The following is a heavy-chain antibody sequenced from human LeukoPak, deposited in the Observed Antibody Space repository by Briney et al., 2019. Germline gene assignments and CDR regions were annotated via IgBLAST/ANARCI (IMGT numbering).Heavy chain of an antibody. D-gene: IGHD3-22*01. Sequence: GGSLRLSCAASGFTFSSYDMHWVRQASGKGLEWVSAIGTAGDTYYPGSVKGRFTISRENAKNSLYLQMNSLRAGDTAVYYCARAAPYYYDSSGYIYYYGMDVWGQGTTVTVSS. V-gene: IGHV3-13*01. CDR3: ARAAPYYYDSSGYIYYYGMDV. CDR2: IGTAGDT. J-gene: IGHJ6*02. CDR1: GFTFSSYD.